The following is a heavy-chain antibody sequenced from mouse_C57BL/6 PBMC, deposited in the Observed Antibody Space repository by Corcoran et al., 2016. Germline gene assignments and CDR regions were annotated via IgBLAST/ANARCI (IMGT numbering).Heavy chain of an antibody. V-gene: IGHV8-12*01. CDR2: IYWDDDK. J-gene: IGHJ1*03. CDR3: ARRGSYWYFDV. Sequence: QVTLKESGPGILQSSQTLSLTCSFSGFSLSTSGMGVSWIRQPSGKGLEWLAHIYWDDDKRYNPSLQSRLTISKDTSRNQVFLKITSVDTADTATYYCARRGSYWYFDVWGTGTTVTVSS. CDR1: GFSLSTSGMG. D-gene: IGHD1-1*01.